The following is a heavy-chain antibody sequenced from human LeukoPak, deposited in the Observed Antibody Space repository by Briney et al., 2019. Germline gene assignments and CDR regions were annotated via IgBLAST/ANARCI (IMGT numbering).Heavy chain of an antibody. V-gene: IGHV1-46*01. J-gene: IGHJ4*02. CDR3: ARDVTIFGVVHYYFDY. CDR1: GYTFTGYY. CDR2: INPSGGST. D-gene: IGHD3-3*01. Sequence: ASVKVSCKASGYTFTGYYMHWVRQAPGQGLEWMGIINPSGGSTSYAQKFQGRVTMTRDTSTSTVYMELSSLRSEDTAVYYCARDVTIFGVVHYYFDYWGQGTLVTVSS.